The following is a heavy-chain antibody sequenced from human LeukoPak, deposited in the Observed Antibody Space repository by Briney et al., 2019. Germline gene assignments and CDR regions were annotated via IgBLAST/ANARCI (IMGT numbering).Heavy chain of an antibody. J-gene: IGHJ5*02. D-gene: IGHD5-12*01. CDR3: ARDFTYSGYDYDP. V-gene: IGHV3-74*01. CDR1: GFTFSRYW. CDR2: ISSDGSST. Sequence: GGSLRLSCAASGFTFSRYWKHWVRQAPGKGLVWVSCISSDGSSTSYADSVKGRFTISRDNAKNTLYLQMNSLRVEDAAVYYCARDFTYSGYDYDPWGQGTLVTVSS.